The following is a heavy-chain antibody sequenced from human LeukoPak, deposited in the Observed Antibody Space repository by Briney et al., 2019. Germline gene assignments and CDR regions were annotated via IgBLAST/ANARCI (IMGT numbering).Heavy chain of an antibody. V-gene: IGHV3-23*01. CDR2: IGGDGGAT. J-gene: IGHJ4*02. D-gene: IGHD6-19*01. Sequence: PGGSLRLSCAASGFTFCSYAMNWVRQAPEKGLEWAQTIGGDGGATHYADSVKGRFTISRANSKNTLFLQMNSLRAEDTAVYYCAKSGSRDWDYFEYWGQGTLVTASS. CDR1: GFTFCSYA. CDR3: AKSGSRDWDYFEY.